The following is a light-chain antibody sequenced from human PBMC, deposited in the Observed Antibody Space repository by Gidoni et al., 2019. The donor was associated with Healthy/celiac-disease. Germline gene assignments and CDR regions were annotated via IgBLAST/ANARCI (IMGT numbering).Light chain of an antibody. J-gene: IGLJ2*01. V-gene: IGLV1-44*01. CDR3: AAWDASLNGVV. Sequence: QSVRTQPNSASGTPGQRVTISCSGSSSNIGSNTVNWYQQLPGTAPKLLIYSHNQRPSGVPDPFSVSKSGTSASLAILGLPSEDAADYYCAAWDASLNGVVFGGWTKLTVL. CDR1: SSNIGSNT. CDR2: SHN.